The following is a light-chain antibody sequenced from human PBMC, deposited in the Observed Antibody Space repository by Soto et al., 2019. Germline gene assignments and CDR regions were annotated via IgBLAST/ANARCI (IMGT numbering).Light chain of an antibody. CDR3: QQYNKWPLT. V-gene: IGKV3D-15*01. J-gene: IGKJ1*01. CDR1: QSVSSN. CDR2: GAS. Sequence: EIVFTQSPCTLSLSPGERATLSCRASQSVSSNFLAWYQQKPGQAPRLLISGASNRATGIPDRFSGSGSGTEFTLTISSLQSEDFTVYYCQQYNKWPLTFGQGTKVDIK.